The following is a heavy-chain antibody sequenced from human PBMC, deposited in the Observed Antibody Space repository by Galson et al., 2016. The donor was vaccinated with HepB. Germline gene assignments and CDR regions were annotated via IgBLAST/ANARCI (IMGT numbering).Heavy chain of an antibody. D-gene: IGHD3-22*01. V-gene: IGHV3-30*04. J-gene: IGHJ6*02. CDR2: ISYDGIKN. Sequence: SLRLSCAVSGFTFGTYAMHWVRQAPGKGLEWVAIISYDGIKNYYADSVKGRFTISRDNSKNTLFLQMNSLRVEDTAVYYCARDIIVGPYFYGMDVWGQGTTVTVSS. CDR1: GFTFGTYA. CDR3: ARDIIVGPYFYGMDV.